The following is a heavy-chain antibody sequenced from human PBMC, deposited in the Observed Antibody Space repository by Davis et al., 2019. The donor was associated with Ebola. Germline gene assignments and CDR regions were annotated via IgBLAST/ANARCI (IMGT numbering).Heavy chain of an antibody. Sequence: GESLKISCAASGFTFSSYGMHWVRQAPGKGLEWVAVIWYDGSNKYYADSVKGRFTISRDNSKNTLYLQMNSLRAEDTAVYYCVSRGDFWSGPYGMDVWGQGTTVTVSS. V-gene: IGHV3-33*08. D-gene: IGHD3-3*01. CDR1: GFTFSSYG. CDR2: IWYDGSNK. CDR3: VSRGDFWSGPYGMDV. J-gene: IGHJ6*02.